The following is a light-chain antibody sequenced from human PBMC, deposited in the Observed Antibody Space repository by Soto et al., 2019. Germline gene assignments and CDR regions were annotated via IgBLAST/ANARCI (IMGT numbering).Light chain of an antibody. V-gene: IGKV1-5*01. CDR2: DAS. Sequence: DIQMTQSPSTLSASLGDRVTITCRASQSISSWLAWYQQKPGKAPNLLIYDASNLASGVPSRFSGSGSGTEFTLTISSLQPDDFATYYCQQYNSYSPSTFGQGTRLEIK. CDR3: QQYNSYSPST. CDR1: QSISSW. J-gene: IGKJ5*01.